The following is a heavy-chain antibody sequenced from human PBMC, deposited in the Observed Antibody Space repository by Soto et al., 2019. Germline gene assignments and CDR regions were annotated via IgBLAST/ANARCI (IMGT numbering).Heavy chain of an antibody. CDR2: IIPIFGTA. J-gene: IGHJ6*02. D-gene: IGHD2-8*01. CDR3: ARDMLSHHGMDV. CDR1: GGTFSSYA. Sequence: QVQLVQSGAEVKKPGSSVKVSCKASGGTFSSYAISWVRQAPGQGLEWMGGIIPIFGTANSAQKFQGRVTITADKTTSTSYMELSSLRSEDTAVYYCARDMLSHHGMDVWGQGTTVTVSS. V-gene: IGHV1-69*06.